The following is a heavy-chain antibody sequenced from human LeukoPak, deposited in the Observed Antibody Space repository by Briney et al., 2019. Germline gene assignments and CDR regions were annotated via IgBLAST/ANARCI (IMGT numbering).Heavy chain of an antibody. CDR1: GFTFSSYS. CDR3: ARDYGVPTIFAFDV. J-gene: IGHJ3*01. V-gene: IGHV3-21*06. CDR2: ITSSNNYI. Sequence: GGSLRLSCAASGFTFSSYSMNWVRQAPGKGLEWVSSITSSNNYIYYGDSVKGRFTISRDDAKNSLYLQMNSLRAEDRAVYYCARDYGVPTIFAFDVWGQGTMVTVSS. D-gene: IGHD3-9*01.